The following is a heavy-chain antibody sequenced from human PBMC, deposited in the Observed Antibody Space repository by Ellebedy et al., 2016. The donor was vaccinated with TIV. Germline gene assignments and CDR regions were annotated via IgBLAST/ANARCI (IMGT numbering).Heavy chain of an antibody. CDR3: ARGFGVVIHDAFDI. V-gene: IGHV4-31*03. D-gene: IGHD3-3*01. J-gene: IGHJ3*02. Sequence: MPSETLSLTCTVSGGSISSGGYYWSWIRQHPGKGLEWIGYIYYSGSTYYNPSLKSRVTISVDTSKNQFSLKLSSVTAADTAVYYCARGFGVVIHDAFDIWGQGTMVTVSS. CDR2: IYYSGST. CDR1: GGSISSGGYY.